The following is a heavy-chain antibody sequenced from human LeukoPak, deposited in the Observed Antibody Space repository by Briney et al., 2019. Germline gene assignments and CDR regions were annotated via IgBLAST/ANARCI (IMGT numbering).Heavy chain of an antibody. V-gene: IGHV4-59*01. CDR3: ARSVVTLYWYFDL. D-gene: IGHD4-23*01. Sequence: SETLSLTCTVPGGSISSYYYNWIRQPPGKGLEWIGYIYYSGSTNYNPSLKSRVTISLDTSKNQFSLKLSSVTTADTAVYYCARSVVTLYWYFDLWGRGTLVTVSS. CDR2: IYYSGST. CDR1: GGSISSYY. J-gene: IGHJ2*01.